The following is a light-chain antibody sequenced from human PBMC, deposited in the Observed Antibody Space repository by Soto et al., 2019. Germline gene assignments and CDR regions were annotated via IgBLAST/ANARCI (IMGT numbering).Light chain of an antibody. V-gene: IGKV1-39*01. Sequence: DIQMTQSPSSLSASVGDRVTITCRASQSISIYLNWYQQKPGKAPKVLIYAASSLQSGVPPRFSGSGSGTDFTLTISSLQPEDFATYFCQQSYSTPYTFGQGTKVDIK. CDR1: QSISIY. CDR3: QQSYSTPYT. J-gene: IGKJ2*01. CDR2: AAS.